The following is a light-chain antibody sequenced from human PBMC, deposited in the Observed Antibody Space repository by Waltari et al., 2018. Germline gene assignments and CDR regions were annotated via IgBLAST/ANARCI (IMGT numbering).Light chain of an antibody. Sequence: SFELNQAPPVSAASGQMARITCGGDNIGSKNVHWYQQKPPQAPVLVIYADTKRPSGIPERFSGSNSGNTATLTISRVEAGDEADYYCQVWDTYSKHIFGSGTRLTVL. CDR2: ADT. J-gene: IGLJ1*01. V-gene: IGLV3-21*02. CDR3: QVWDTYSKHI. CDR1: NIGSKN.